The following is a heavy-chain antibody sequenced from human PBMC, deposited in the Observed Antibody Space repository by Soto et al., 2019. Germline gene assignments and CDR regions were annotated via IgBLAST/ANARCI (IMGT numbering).Heavy chain of an antibody. CDR1: GFTFSHHG. D-gene: IGHD2-21*01. J-gene: IGHJ4*02. Sequence: QVQLVESGGGVVQPGRSLRLSCAASGFTFSHHGMHWVRQAPGKGLEWLTVVSSDGSITYDADSVRGRFAISRDNSKNTLYLHMNSLRTEDTAVYYCAKQSDYYSNSKWSFDSWGQGILLTVSS. CDR3: AKQSDYYSNSKWSFDS. V-gene: IGHV3-30*18. CDR2: VSSDGSIT.